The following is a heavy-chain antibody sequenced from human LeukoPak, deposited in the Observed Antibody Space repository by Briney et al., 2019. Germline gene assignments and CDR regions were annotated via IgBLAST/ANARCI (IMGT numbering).Heavy chain of an antibody. CDR1: AFIFSGHW. CDR3: AKVPRQHDNWFDP. D-gene: IGHD6-13*01. CDR2: ISSSSTII. Sequence: PGGSLRLSCEGSAFIFSGHWMNWVRQAPGKGLEWVSYISSSSTIIHYADSVKGRFTISRDDAKNSLYLQMNSLRAEDTAVYYCAKVPRQHDNWFDPWGQGTLVTVSS. V-gene: IGHV3-48*01. J-gene: IGHJ5*02.